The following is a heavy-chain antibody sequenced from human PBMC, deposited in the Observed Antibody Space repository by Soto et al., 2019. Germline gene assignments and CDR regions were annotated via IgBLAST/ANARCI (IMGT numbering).Heavy chain of an antibody. Sequence: GGSLRLSCAASGFTVSSNYMSWVRQAPGKGLEWVSVIYSGGSTYYADSVKGRFTISRHNSKNTLYLQMNSLRAEDTAVYYCARDGPARVAPYYYYMDVWGKGTTVTVSS. CDR1: GFTVSSNY. V-gene: IGHV3-53*04. D-gene: IGHD2-15*01. CDR2: IYSGGST. CDR3: ARDGPARVAPYYYYMDV. J-gene: IGHJ6*03.